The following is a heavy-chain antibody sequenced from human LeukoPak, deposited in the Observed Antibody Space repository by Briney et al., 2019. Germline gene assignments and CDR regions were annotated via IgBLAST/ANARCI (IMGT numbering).Heavy chain of an antibody. CDR2: INTNTGNP. V-gene: IGHV7-4-1*02. Sequence: ASVKVSCKASGYTFTSYAMNWVRQAPGQGLEWMGWINTNTGNPTYAQGFTGRFVFSLDTSVSTAYLQISSLKAEDTAVYYCARGPDVLRYFDWLLTPQYYFDYWGQGTLVTVSS. J-gene: IGHJ4*02. CDR3: ARGPDVLRYFDWLLTPQYYFDY. CDR1: GYTFTSYA. D-gene: IGHD3-9*01.